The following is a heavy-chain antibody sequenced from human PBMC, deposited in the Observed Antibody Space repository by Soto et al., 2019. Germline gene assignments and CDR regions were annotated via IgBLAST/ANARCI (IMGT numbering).Heavy chain of an antibody. CDR1: GGSISSYY. CDR3: ARVRGGRMSAAAVRGVDY. V-gene: IGHV4-59*01. J-gene: IGHJ4*02. D-gene: IGHD6-13*01. CDR2: IYYSGST. Sequence: SETLSLTCTVSGGSISSYYWSWIRQPPGKGLEWIGYIYYSGSTNYNPSLKSRVTISVDTSKNQFSLKLSSVTAADTAVYYCARVRGGRMSAAAVRGVDYWGQGTLVTVSS.